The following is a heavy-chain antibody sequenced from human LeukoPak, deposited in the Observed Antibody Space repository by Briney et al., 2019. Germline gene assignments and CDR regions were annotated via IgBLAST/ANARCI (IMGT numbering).Heavy chain of an antibody. CDR3: AGSCTLIVKLDP. V-gene: IGHV4-39*06. CDR2: IYYSGST. CDR1: GGSISSSGYY. D-gene: IGHD3-22*01. Sequence: SETLSLTCTVSGGSISSSGYYWGWSRQPPGKGLEWIGTIYYSGSTYYYPSLKSRVTISVDTSKNQFTLNLTSVTAADTAVYYYAGSCTLIVKLDPWGQGTLVTASS. J-gene: IGHJ5*02.